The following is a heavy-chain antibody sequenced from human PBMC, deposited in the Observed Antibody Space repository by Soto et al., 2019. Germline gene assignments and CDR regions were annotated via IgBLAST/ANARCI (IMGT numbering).Heavy chain of an antibody. D-gene: IGHD5-18*01. CDR2: IYYSGST. CDR1: GGSVSSGSYS. CDR3: ARIWNTAMAVGY. Sequence: QVQLQESGPGLVKPSETLSLTCTVSGGSVSSGSYSWSWFRQPPGKGLEWIGYIYYSGSTNYNPSLKSRVTISVDTSKNQFSLKLSSVTAADTAVYYCARIWNTAMAVGYWGQGTLVTVSS. J-gene: IGHJ4*02. V-gene: IGHV4-61*01.